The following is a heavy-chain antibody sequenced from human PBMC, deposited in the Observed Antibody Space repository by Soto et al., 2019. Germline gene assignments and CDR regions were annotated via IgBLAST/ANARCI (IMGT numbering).Heavy chain of an antibody. CDR2: INHSGST. V-gene: IGHV4-34*01. CDR1: GGSFSGYY. D-gene: IGHD4-17*01. CDR3: AGTEGDYDNWFDP. J-gene: IGHJ5*02. Sequence: PSETLSLTCAVHGGSFSGYYWSWIRQPPGKGLEWIGEINHSGSTNYNPSLKSRVTISVDTSKNQFSLKLSSVTAADTAVYYCAGTEGDYDNWFDPWGQGTLVTVSS.